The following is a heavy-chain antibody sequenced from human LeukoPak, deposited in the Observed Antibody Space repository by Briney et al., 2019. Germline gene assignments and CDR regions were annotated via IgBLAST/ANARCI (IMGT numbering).Heavy chain of an antibody. CDR2: ISSNGGST. J-gene: IGHJ4*02. Sequence: GGSLRLSCAASGFTFSSYAMHWVRQAPGKGLEYVSAISSNGGSTYYANSVKGRFTISRDNSKNTLYLQMGSLRAEDMAVYYCARAYGSGSYYDYWGQGTLVTVSS. CDR3: ARAYGSGSYYDY. CDR1: GFTFSSYA. D-gene: IGHD3-10*01. V-gene: IGHV3-64*01.